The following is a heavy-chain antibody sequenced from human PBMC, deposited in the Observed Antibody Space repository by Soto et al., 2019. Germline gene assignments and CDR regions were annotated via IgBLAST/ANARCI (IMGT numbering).Heavy chain of an antibody. V-gene: IGHV3-30-3*01. CDR2: VSGEGNK. D-gene: IGHD3-22*01. Sequence: QVQLVESGGDVVQPRRSLRLSCVASGFTFSDYVIHWVRQAPGKGLEWVALVSGEGNKHYADSVKDRFSISRDNSKNNLNLEMNNLRAEDTALYYCAREDESSGNAGTFRHWGQGTLVTVSP. CDR1: GFTFSDYV. J-gene: IGHJ1*01. CDR3: AREDESSGNAGTFRH.